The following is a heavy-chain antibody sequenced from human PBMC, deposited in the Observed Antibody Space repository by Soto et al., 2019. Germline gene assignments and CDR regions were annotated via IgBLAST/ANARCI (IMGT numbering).Heavy chain of an antibody. CDR3: ARAGPSGSYSFYYYYGMDV. J-gene: IGHJ6*02. D-gene: IGHD3-10*01. CDR1: GGSVSSGSYY. Sequence: KTSETLSLTCTVSGGSVSSGSYYWSWIRQPPGKGLEWIGYIYYSGSTNYNPSLKSRVTISVDTSKNQFSLKLSSVTAADTAVYYCARAGPSGSYSFYYYYGMDVWGQGTTVTVSS. V-gene: IGHV4-61*01. CDR2: IYYSGST.